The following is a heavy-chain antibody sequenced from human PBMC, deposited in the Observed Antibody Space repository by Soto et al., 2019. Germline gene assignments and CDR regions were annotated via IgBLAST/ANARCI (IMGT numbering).Heavy chain of an antibody. CDR3: ARVQTVTTYYYYGMDV. D-gene: IGHD4-17*01. Sequence: PGGSLILSCAASGFTFSDHYMDWVRQAPGKGLEWVGRTRNKANSYTTEYAASVKGRFTISRDDSKNSLYLQMNSLKTEDTAVYYCARVQTVTTYYYYGMDVWGQGTTVTVSS. J-gene: IGHJ6*02. V-gene: IGHV3-72*01. CDR2: TRNKANSYTT. CDR1: GFTFSDHY.